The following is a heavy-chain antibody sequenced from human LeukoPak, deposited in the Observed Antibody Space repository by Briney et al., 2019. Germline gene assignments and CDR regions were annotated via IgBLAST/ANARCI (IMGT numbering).Heavy chain of an antibody. CDR1: GGSISSGGYY. Sequence: KASETLSLTCTVSGGSISSGGYYWSWIRQHPGKGLEWIGYIYYSGSTYYNPSLKSRVTISVDTSKNQFSLKLSSVTAADTAVYYRARVEYSSSAAIDYWGQGTLVTVSS. J-gene: IGHJ4*02. V-gene: IGHV4-31*03. CDR3: ARVEYSSSAAIDY. D-gene: IGHD6-6*01. CDR2: IYYSGST.